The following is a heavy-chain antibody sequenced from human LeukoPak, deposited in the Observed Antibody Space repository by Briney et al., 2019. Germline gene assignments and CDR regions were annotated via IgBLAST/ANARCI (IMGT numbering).Heavy chain of an antibody. Sequence: SETLSLTCTVSGDSISSYYWSWIRQPAGKGLEWIGRIYASGSTNYNPSLKSRVTISVDKSKNQFSLKLSSVTAADTAVYYCARWVGLCGGVCYSRAFDIWGQGTMVTVSS. CDR3: ARWVGLCGGVCYSRAFDI. CDR1: GDSISSYY. D-gene: IGHD2-21*02. V-gene: IGHV4-4*07. J-gene: IGHJ3*02. CDR2: IYASGST.